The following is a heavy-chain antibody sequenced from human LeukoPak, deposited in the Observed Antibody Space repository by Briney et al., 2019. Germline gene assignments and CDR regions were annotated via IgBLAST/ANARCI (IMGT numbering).Heavy chain of an antibody. CDR3: AKEAYCGGDCLGFDY. Sequence: GGSLRLSCAASGFTFSDYYMSWIRQAPGKGLEWVSYISSSGSTIYYADSVKGRFTISRDNAKNSLYLQMNSLRAEDTAVYYCAKEAYCGGDCLGFDYWGQGTLVTVSS. D-gene: IGHD2-21*02. V-gene: IGHV3-11*01. J-gene: IGHJ4*02. CDR2: ISSSGSTI. CDR1: GFTFSDYY.